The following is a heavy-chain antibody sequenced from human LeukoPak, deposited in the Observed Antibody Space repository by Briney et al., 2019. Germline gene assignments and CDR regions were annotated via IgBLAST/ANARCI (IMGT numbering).Heavy chain of an antibody. CDR3: ARTGLYYYGSGSDY. CDR2: INPGNGKT. J-gene: IGHJ4*02. D-gene: IGHD3-10*01. Sequence: GASVKVSCTASGYTFIRYALHWVRQAPGQRLDWMGWINPGNGKTKYSQKLQGRVTITRDTSANTAYLELSSLRSEDTATYYCARTGLYYYGSGSDYWGQGTLVTVSS. CDR1: GYTFIRYA. V-gene: IGHV1-3*01.